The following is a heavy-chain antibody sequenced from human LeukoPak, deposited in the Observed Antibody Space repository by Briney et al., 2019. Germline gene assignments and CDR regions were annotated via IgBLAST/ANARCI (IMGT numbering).Heavy chain of an antibody. CDR2: IYHSGST. D-gene: IGHD1-26*01. CDR3: ARDRHVVGATMDY. CDR1: GGSISSGGYY. V-gene: IGHV4-30-2*01. J-gene: IGHJ4*02. Sequence: SETLSVTCTVSGGSISSGGYYWSWIRQPPGKGLEWIGYIYHSGSTYYNPSLKSRVTISVDRSKNQFSLKLSSVTAADTAVYYCARDRHVVGATMDYWGQGTLVTVSS.